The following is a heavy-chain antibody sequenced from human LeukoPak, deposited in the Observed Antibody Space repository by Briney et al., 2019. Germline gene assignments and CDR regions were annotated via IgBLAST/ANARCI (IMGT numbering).Heavy chain of an antibody. V-gene: IGHV3-48*03. D-gene: IGHD2-15*01. CDR3: AKENSRESGGSSYYYYMDV. J-gene: IGHJ6*03. CDR2: ISSSGSTI. Sequence: PGGSLRLSCAASGFTFSSYEMNWVRQAPGKGLEWVSYISSSGSTIYYADSVKGRFTISRDNSKNTLYLQMNSLRAEDTAVYYCAKENSRESGGSSYYYYMDVWGKGTTVTVSS. CDR1: GFTFSSYE.